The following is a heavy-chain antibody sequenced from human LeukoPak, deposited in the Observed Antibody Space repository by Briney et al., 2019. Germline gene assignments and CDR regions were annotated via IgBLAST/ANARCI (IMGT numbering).Heavy chain of an antibody. CDR1: GFTFSSYA. V-gene: IGHV3-23*01. CDR3: AKDLRSSTSWGNWFDP. J-gene: IGHJ5*02. CDR2: ISGSGGST. Sequence: GGSLRLSCAASGFTFSSYAMSWVRQAPGKGLEWVSAISGSGGSTYYADSVKGRFTISRDNSKNTLYLQMNSLRAEDTAVYYCAKDLRSSTSWGNWFDPWGQGTLVTVSS. D-gene: IGHD2-2*01.